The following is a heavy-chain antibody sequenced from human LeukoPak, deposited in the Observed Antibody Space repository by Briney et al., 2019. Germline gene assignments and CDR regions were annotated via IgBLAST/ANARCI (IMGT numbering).Heavy chain of an antibody. V-gene: IGHV3-23*01. Sequence: RSGGSLRLSCAASGFTLSSYAMSWVRQAPGKGLEWVSAISGSGGSTYYADSVKGRFTISRDNSKNTLYLQMNSLRAEDTAVYYCAKNGYYSYGPLDVWGQGTTVTVSS. D-gene: IGHD5-18*01. CDR3: AKNGYYSYGPLDV. J-gene: IGHJ6*02. CDR1: GFTLSSYA. CDR2: ISGSGGST.